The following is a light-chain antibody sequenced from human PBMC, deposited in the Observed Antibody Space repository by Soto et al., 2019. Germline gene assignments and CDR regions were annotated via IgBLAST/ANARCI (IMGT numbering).Light chain of an antibody. CDR3: ETWDSNTRV. J-gene: IGLJ2*01. CDR1: SGHSSYI. CDR2: LEGSGSY. Sequence: QLVLTQSSSASASLGSSVKLTCTLSSGHSSYIIAWHQQQPGKAPRYLMKLEGSGSYNKGSGVPDRFSGSISGADRYLTISILQFEYEANYYCETWDSNTRVFGGGTKLTVL. V-gene: IGLV4-60*02.